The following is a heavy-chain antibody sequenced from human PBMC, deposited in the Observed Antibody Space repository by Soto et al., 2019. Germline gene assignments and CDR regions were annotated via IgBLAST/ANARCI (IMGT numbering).Heavy chain of an antibody. CDR3: ARDEGGAWYFDL. CDR1: GFTFSSYS. V-gene: IGHV3-21*01. D-gene: IGHD1-26*01. CDR2: ISSSSSYI. Sequence: EVQLVESGGGLVKPGGSLRLSCAASGFTFSSYSMNWVRQAPGKGLEWVSSISSSSSYIYYADSVKGRFTISRDNAKNSLSLQMNSLRAEDTAVYYCARDEGGAWYFDLWGRGTLVTVSS. J-gene: IGHJ2*01.